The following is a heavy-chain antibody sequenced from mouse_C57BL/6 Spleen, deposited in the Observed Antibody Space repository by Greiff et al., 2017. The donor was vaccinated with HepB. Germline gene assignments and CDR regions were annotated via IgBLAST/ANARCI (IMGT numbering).Heavy chain of an antibody. Sequence: QVQLKESGAELVKPGASVKISCKASGYAFSSYWMNWVKQRPGKGLEWIGQIYPGDGDTNYNGKFKGKATLTADKSSSTAYMQLSSLTSEDSAVYFCARIYYYGSSYEDWYFDVWGTGTTVTVSS. J-gene: IGHJ1*03. CDR3: ARIYYYGSSYEDWYFDV. D-gene: IGHD1-1*01. CDR2: IYPGDGDT. CDR1: GYAFSSYW. V-gene: IGHV1-80*01.